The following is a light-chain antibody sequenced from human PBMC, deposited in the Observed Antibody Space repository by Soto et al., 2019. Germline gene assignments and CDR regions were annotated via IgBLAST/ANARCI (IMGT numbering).Light chain of an antibody. CDR2: GAS. CDR3: HQHNTWWT. Sequence: EIVMTQSPAALSLSPGEIATLSCRASQSVSSNLAWYQQKPGHAPGLLIYGASTRAAGIPASLSGSASGTDFPLTITSMPSEDFGVYYCHQHNTWWTFGQGTKVDIK. CDR1: QSVSSN. J-gene: IGKJ1*01. V-gene: IGKV3-15*01.